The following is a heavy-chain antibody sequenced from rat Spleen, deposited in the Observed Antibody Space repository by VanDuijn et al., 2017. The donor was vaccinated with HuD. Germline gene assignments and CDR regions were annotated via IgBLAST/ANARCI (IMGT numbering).Heavy chain of an antibody. CDR2: ITNASGGT. Sequence: EVQLVESDGGLVQPGRSLKLSCATSGFTFSDFYMAWVCQAPTKGLEWVATITNASGGTHYPDSVKGRFTISRDIAKSTLYLQMNTLRSEDTATYYCTRGTYFRHWGQGVMVTVSS. J-gene: IGHJ2*01. CDR1: GFTFSDFY. CDR3: TRGTYFRH. V-gene: IGHV5-20*01. D-gene: IGHD4-6*01.